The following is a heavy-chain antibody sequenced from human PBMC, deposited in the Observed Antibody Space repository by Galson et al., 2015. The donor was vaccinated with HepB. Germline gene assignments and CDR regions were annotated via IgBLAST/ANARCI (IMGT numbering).Heavy chain of an antibody. J-gene: IGHJ4*02. D-gene: IGHD6-6*01. V-gene: IGHV1-69*13. CDR1: GGTFSSYA. CDR2: IIPIFGTA. Sequence: SVKVSCKASGGTFSSYAISWVRQAPGQGLEWMGGIIPIFGTANYAQKFQGRVTITADESTSTAYMELSSLRSEDTAVYYCARGKQLVSVVADYWGQGTLVTVSS. CDR3: ARGKQLVSVVADY.